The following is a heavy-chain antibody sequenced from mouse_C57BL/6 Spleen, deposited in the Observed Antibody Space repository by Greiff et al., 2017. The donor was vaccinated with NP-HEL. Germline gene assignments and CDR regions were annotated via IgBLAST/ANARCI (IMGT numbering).Heavy chain of an antibody. V-gene: IGHV5-4*01. J-gene: IGHJ2*01. Sequence: EVQLVESGGGLVKPGGSLKLSCAASGFTFSSYAMSWVRQTPEKRLEWVATISDGGSYTYYPDNVKGRFTISRDNAKNNLYLQMSHLKSEDTAMYYCARDSGHYYGSSYDFDYWGQGTTLTVSS. CDR1: GFTFSSYA. D-gene: IGHD1-1*01. CDR2: ISDGGSYT. CDR3: ARDSGHYYGSSYDFDY.